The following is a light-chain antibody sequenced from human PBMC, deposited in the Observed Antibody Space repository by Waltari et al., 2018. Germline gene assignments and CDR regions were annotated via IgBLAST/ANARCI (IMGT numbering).Light chain of an antibody. Sequence: DIVMTQSPDSLTVSLGERATINCKSSRSVLYSSNNKNYVAWYQQKPGQPPKLLIFWASTRESGVPDRFSGSGSGTDFTRTISSLQAEDVAVYYCQQYYSIPQTFGQGTKLEIK. CDR1: RSVLYSSNNKNY. V-gene: IGKV4-1*01. CDR2: WAS. J-gene: IGKJ2*01. CDR3: QQYYSIPQT.